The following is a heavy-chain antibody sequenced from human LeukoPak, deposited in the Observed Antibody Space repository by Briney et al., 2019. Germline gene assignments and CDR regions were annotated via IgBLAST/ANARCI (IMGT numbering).Heavy chain of an antibody. CDR1: GYTFTDYY. V-gene: IGHV1-69-2*01. CDR3: ATQPGGGVAAAVHDGY. J-gene: IGHJ4*02. D-gene: IGHD6-13*01. CDR2: VDPEDGET. Sequence: ASVKVSCKVSGYTFTDYYMHWVQQAPGKGLEWMGLVDPEDGETIYAEKFQGRVTITADTSTDTAYMELSGLRSEDTAVYYCATQPGGGVAAAVHDGYWGQGTLVTVSS.